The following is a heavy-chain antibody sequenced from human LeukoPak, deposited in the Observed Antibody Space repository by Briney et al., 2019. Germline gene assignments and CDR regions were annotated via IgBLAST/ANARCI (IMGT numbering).Heavy chain of an antibody. D-gene: IGHD3-9*01. V-gene: IGHV1-8*01. CDR2: MNPNSGNT. CDR3: ARGTRGDILTGYSLGY. Sequence: ASVKVSCKASGYTFTSYDINWVRQATGQGLEWMGWMNPNSGNTGYAQKFQGRVTTTRNTSISIAYMEVSSLRSEDTAVYYCARGTRGDILTGYSLGYWGQGTLVTVSS. CDR1: GYTFTSYD. J-gene: IGHJ4*02.